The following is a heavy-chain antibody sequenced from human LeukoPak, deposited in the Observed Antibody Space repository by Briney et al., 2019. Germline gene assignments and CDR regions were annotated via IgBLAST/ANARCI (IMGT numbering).Heavy chain of an antibody. CDR1: GGSISSSSYY. J-gene: IGHJ4*02. CDR2: IYYSGST. D-gene: IGHD2-15*01. CDR3: ASNLLSWAALNY. V-gene: IGHV4-39*01. Sequence: MPSETLSLTCTVSGGSISSSSYYWGWIRQPPGKGLEWIGSIYYSGSTYYNPSLKSRVTISVDTSKNQFSLKLSSVTAADTAVYYCASNLLSWAALNYWGQGTLVTVSS.